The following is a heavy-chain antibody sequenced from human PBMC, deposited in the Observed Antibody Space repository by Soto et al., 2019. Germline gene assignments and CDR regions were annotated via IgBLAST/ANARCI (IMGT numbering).Heavy chain of an antibody. CDR3: AREFRWNDVHLDY. CDR2: ISSGSSYI. V-gene: IGHV3-21*01. CDR1: GFTFNTYS. D-gene: IGHD1-1*01. Sequence: AGSLRLSCAASGFTFNTYSMNWVRQAPGKGLEWVSSISSGSSYIYYADSVRGRFTVSRDNAKNSLWLQMTSLRAEDTAVYYCAREFRWNDVHLDYWGQGTLVTRLL. J-gene: IGHJ4*02.